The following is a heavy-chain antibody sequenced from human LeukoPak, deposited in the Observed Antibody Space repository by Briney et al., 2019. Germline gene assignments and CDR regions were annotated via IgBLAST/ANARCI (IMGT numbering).Heavy chain of an antibody. CDR2: INYSGST. J-gene: IGHJ4*02. D-gene: IGHD2-2*01. CDR3: AREGPRGSCNSPNCSSLFH. CDR1: GGSISSGDYY. Sequence: SETLSLTCTVSGGSISSGDYYWSWIRQPPGQGLEWIAYINYSGSTYYSASLRSRVTISVDTSKNQFSLKLSSVTAADSAVYYCAREGPRGSCNSPNCSSLFHWGQGTLVTVSS. V-gene: IGHV4-30-4*01.